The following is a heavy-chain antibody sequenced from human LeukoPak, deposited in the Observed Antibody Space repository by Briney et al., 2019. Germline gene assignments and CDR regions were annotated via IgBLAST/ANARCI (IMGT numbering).Heavy chain of an antibody. CDR3: ARSRGYCNGGSCYDYYYYMDV. J-gene: IGHJ6*03. CDR1: GFTFDDYA. CDR2: ISWNSGSI. D-gene: IGHD2-15*01. Sequence: PGGSLRLSCAASGFTFDDYAMHWVRQAPGKGLEWVSGISWNSGSIGYADSVKGRFTISRDNAKNSLYLQMNSLRAEDMALYYCARSRGYCNGGSCYDYYYYMDVWGKGTTVTVSS. V-gene: IGHV3-9*03.